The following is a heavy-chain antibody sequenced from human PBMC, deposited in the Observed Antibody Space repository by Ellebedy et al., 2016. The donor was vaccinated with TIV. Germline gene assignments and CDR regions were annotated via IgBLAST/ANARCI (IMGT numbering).Heavy chain of an antibody. Sequence: SGPTLVKPTQTLTLTCTFSGFSLSSTAVGVGWIRQPPGKPLEWLALIYWDDDKRFSPSLKSRLTITKDTSKNQVVLRMTNMDPEDTATYYCAHSQGNTNPGSRGYAWYFDYWGQGTLVTVSS. CDR1: GFSLSSTAVG. CDR3: AHSQGNTNPGSRGYAWYFDY. V-gene: IGHV2-5*02. CDR2: IYWDDDK. D-gene: IGHD3-22*01. J-gene: IGHJ4*02.